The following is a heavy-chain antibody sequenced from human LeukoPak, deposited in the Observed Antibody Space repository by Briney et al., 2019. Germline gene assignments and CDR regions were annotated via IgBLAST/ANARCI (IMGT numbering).Heavy chain of an antibody. D-gene: IGHD5/OR15-5a*01. J-gene: IGHJ3*02. V-gene: IGHV3-7*01. CDR2: IKEDGGQK. CDR1: GFTSSDYW. Sequence: PGGSLRLSCAASGFTSSDYWMSWVRQAPGKGLEWVANIKEDGGQKYYVDSVKGRFTISRDNGKNSLYLQMNSLRAEDTAVYYCARLVSALWAGDAFDIWGQGTMVTVSS. CDR3: ARLVSALWAGDAFDI.